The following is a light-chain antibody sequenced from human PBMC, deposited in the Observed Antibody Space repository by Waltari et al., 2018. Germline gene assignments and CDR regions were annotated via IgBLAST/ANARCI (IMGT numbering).Light chain of an antibody. CDR1: ESVSRT. V-gene: IGKV3-20*01. CDR3: QHYVRSAVK. CDR2: RAS. Sequence: EIVFTQSPGTLSLSPEKRATLSCKASESVSRTLALYQQKPGQAHRLLIYRASTRATGLPDRFSGSGSGTVCRLTISRLEPEDFAVYYCQHYVRSAVKLGQGTMVEIK. J-gene: IGKJ1*01.